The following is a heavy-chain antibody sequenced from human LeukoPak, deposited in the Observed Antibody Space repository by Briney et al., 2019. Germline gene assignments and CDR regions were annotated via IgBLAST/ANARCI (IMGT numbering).Heavy chain of an antibody. Sequence: GESLKISCKGSGYSFTSYWIGWVRQMPGKGLEWMGIIYPGDSDTRYSPSLQGQVTISADKSISTAYLQWSSLKASDTAMYYCARSYDYYDSSGYYFNWFDPWGQGTLVTVSS. CDR2: IYPGDSDT. CDR3: ARSYDYYDSSGYYFNWFDP. J-gene: IGHJ5*02. CDR1: GYSFTSYW. V-gene: IGHV5-51*01. D-gene: IGHD3-22*01.